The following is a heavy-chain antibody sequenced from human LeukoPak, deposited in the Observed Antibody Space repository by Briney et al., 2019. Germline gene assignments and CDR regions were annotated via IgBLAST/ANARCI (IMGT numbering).Heavy chain of an antibody. CDR3: ARPYYYDSRIDP. CDR1: GGSISSGDYY. J-gene: IGHJ5*02. CDR2: MYYSGST. Sequence: SETLSLTCTVSGGSISSGDYYWSWIRQPPGKGLGWIAYMYYSGSTYYNPSLKSRVTMSADTSKNQRSLKRSSVTAADTAVYSCARPYYYDSRIDPWGQGILVTVSS. V-gene: IGHV4-30-4*01. D-gene: IGHD3-22*01.